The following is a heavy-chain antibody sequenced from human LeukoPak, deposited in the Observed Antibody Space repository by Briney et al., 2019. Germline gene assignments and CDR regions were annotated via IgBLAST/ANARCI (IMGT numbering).Heavy chain of an antibody. CDR2: ISGSGGST. CDR3: AKDLREQQLVDY. Sequence: PGRSLRLSCAASGFTFSSYAMSWVRQAPGKGLEWVSAISGSGGSTYYADSVKGRFTISRDNSKNTLYLQMNSLRAEDTAVYYCAKDLREQQLVDYWGQGTLVTVSS. J-gene: IGHJ4*02. CDR1: GFTFSSYA. D-gene: IGHD6-13*01. V-gene: IGHV3-23*01.